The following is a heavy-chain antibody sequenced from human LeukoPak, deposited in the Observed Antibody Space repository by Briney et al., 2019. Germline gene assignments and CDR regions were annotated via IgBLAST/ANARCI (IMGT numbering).Heavy chain of an antibody. J-gene: IGHJ4*02. CDR2: IYTSGSI. CDR1: GGSISSYY. CDR3: ARGGDYYGSGSYH. D-gene: IGHD3-10*01. Sequence: SGTLSLTCTVSGGSISSYYWSWIRQPAGKGLEWIGRIYTSGSITYNPSLKSRVTISLDTSKNQFSLKLSSVTAADTAVYYCARGGDYYGSGSYHWGQGTLVTVSS. V-gene: IGHV4-4*07.